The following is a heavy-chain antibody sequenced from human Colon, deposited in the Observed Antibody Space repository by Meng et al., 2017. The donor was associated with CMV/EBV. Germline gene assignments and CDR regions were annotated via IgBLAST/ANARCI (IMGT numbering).Heavy chain of an antibody. V-gene: IGHV3-7*01. CDR2: IKEDGSEK. CDR1: GLTFSNYW. J-gene: IGHJ3*02. CDR3: ARDPFIKAFDI. Sequence: GGSLRLPCAASGLTFSNYWMTWLRQAPGRGLELVAHIKEDGSEKYFVGSVKGRFTISRDNAKNSLYLQMNSLRAEDTAVYYCARDPFIKAFDIWGQGTMVTVSS.